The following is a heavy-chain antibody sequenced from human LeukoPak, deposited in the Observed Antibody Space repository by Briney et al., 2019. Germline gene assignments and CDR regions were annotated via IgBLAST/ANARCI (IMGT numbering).Heavy chain of an antibody. CDR1: GGSISSSSYY. CDR3: ARGDGYLSPYFDY. V-gene: IGHV4-39*07. D-gene: IGHD5-24*01. CDR2: IYYSGST. Sequence: SKTLSLTCTVSGGSISSSSYYWGWIRQPPGKGLEWIGSIYYSGSTYYDPSLKSRVTISVDTSKNQFSLKLSSVTAADTAVYYCARGDGYLSPYFDYWGQGTLVTVSS. J-gene: IGHJ4*02.